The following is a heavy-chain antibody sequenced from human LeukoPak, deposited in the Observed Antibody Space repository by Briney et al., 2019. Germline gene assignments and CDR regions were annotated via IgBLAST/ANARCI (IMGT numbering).Heavy chain of an antibody. CDR3: AKGHSSSWYRSGQDY. CDR1: GFTFSSYA. D-gene: IGHD6-13*01. Sequence: GGPLRLSCAASGFTFSSYAMSWVRQAPGKGLEWVSAISGSGGSTYYADSVKGRFTISRDNSKNTVYLQMNSLRAEDTAVYYCAKGHSSSWYRSGQDYWGQGTLVTVSS. CDR2: ISGSGGST. V-gene: IGHV3-23*01. J-gene: IGHJ4*02.